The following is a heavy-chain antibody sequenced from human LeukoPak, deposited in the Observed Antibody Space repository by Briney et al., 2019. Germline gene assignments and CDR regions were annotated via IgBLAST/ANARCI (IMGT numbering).Heavy chain of an antibody. Sequence: TSETLSLTCTVSGGSISSGGYYWSWIRQHPGKGLEWIGYIYYSGSTYYNPSLKSRVTISVDTSKNQFSLKLSSVTAADTAVYYCARGQRDTRVMLTFGGVPPCYFDYWGQGTLVTVSS. D-gene: IGHD3-16*01. V-gene: IGHV4-31*03. J-gene: IGHJ4*02. CDR3: ARGQRDTRVMLTFGGVPPCYFDY. CDR1: GGSISSGGYY. CDR2: IYYSGST.